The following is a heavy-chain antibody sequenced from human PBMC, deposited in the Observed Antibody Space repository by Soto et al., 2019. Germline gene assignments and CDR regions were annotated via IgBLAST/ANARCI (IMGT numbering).Heavy chain of an antibody. Sequence: EVQLLESGGGLVQPGGSLRLSCAASGFTFSSYAMSWVRQAPGKGLEWVSAISGSGGSTYYADSVKGRFTISRDNSKNTLYLQMNSLRAEDTAVYYCAQGRNSPRWYFDYWGQGTLVTVSS. V-gene: IGHV3-23*01. J-gene: IGHJ4*02. CDR1: GFTFSSYA. CDR3: AQGRNSPRWYFDY. CDR2: ISGSGGST. D-gene: IGHD1-7*01.